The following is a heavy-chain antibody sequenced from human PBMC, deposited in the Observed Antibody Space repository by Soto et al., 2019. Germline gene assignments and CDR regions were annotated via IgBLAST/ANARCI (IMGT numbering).Heavy chain of an antibody. J-gene: IGHJ4*02. CDR3: ARVGGYYGSGSYFGFDY. CDR1: GYTFTSYG. CDR2: ISAYNGNT. Sequence: GASVKVSCKASGYTFTSYGISWVRQAPGQGLEWMGWISAYNGNTNYAQKLQGRVTMTTDTSTSTAYMELRSLRSDDTAVYFCARVGGYYGSGSYFGFDYWGQGTLVTVSS. D-gene: IGHD3-10*01. V-gene: IGHV1-18*01.